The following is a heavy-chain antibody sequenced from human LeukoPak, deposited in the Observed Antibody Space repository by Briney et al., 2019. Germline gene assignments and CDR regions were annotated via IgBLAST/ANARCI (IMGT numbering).Heavy chain of an antibody. J-gene: IGHJ4*02. CDR2: MNPNSGNT. CDR3: ARVYGSGSYRIIDY. CDR1: GYTFTSYD. Sequence: ASVKVSCKASGYTFTSYDINWVRQGTGQGLEWMGWMNPNSGNTGYAQKFQGRVTMTRNTSISTAYMELSSLRSEDTAVYYCARVYGSGSYRIIDYWGQGALVTVSS. V-gene: IGHV1-8*01. D-gene: IGHD3-10*01.